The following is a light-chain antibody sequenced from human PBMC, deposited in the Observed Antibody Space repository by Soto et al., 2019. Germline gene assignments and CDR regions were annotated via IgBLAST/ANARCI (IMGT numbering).Light chain of an antibody. Sequence: EIVLTQSPGTLSFSPGERATLSCRASQSVSSSYLAWYQQKPGQAPRLLIYGASSRATGIPDRFSGSGSGTDFTLTISRLEPEDFAVYYCQQYGSLRTFGQGIKVEIX. J-gene: IGKJ1*01. V-gene: IGKV3-20*01. CDR3: QQYGSLRT. CDR2: GAS. CDR1: QSVSSSY.